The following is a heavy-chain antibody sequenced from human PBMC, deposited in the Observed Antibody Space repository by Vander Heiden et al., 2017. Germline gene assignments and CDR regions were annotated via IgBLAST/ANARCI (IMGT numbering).Heavy chain of an antibody. J-gene: IGHJ6*02. D-gene: IGHD2-2*01. V-gene: IGHV1-8*01. Sequence: QVQLVQSGAEVKKPGASVKVSCKASGYSFTSYDIHWVRQATGQGLEWMGWMNPKSGNTGYAQKFQGRVTMTGNTSTTTAYMQLSSLRSDDTAVYYCARGIRYASGRPQNYDYFHGMDAWGQGTTVTVSS. CDR2: MNPKSGNT. CDR3: ARGIRYASGRPQNYDYFHGMDA. CDR1: GYSFTSYD.